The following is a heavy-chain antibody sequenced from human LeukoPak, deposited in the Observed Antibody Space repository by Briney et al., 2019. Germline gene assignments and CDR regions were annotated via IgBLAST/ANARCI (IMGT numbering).Heavy chain of an antibody. CDR2: INPNSGGT. Sequence: ASVKVSCKASGYTFTGYYMHWVRQAPGQGLEWMGRINPNSGGTDYAQKFQGRVTMTRDTSISTAYMELSRLRSDDTAVCYCARTLAYYYDSSGYLLRAQNDYWGQGTLVTVSS. CDR3: ARTLAYYYDSSGYLLRAQNDY. CDR1: GYTFTGYY. V-gene: IGHV1-2*06. D-gene: IGHD3-22*01. J-gene: IGHJ4*02.